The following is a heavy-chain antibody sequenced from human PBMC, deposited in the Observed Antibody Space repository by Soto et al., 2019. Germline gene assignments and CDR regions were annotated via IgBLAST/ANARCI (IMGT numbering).Heavy chain of an antibody. D-gene: IGHD5-12*01. CDR2: IYLDDDK. CDR3: AHRPRGYSGFDDWYFDL. V-gene: IGHV2-5*02. J-gene: IGHJ2*01. CDR1: GFSLSRSEVG. Sequence: QITLKESVPTLVKPTQTLTLTCTFSGFSLSRSEVGVGWIRQPPGKALKWLALIYLDDDKRYSPSPKSRLTNSKDTSKHHVVLTMTNMDPVDTATYYCAHRPRGYSGFDDWYFDLWGRRTLVTVSS.